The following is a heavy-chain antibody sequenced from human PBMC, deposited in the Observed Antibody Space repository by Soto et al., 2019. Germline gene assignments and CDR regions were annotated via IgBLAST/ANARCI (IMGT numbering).Heavy chain of an antibody. J-gene: IGHJ6*02. CDR1: GGSVGSGSYY. CDR3: ARDGGDYDFWSGYYNYGRQV. CDR2: IYYSGST. V-gene: IGHV4-61*01. D-gene: IGHD3-3*01. Sequence: ETLSLTCTVSGGSVGSGSYYWSWIRPPPGEGLEWIGYIYYSGSTDYNRSRKSRVTISVDTSKNQFSLKLGSVTAADTAVYYCARDGGDYDFWSGYYNYGRQVWRPETTGGVSS.